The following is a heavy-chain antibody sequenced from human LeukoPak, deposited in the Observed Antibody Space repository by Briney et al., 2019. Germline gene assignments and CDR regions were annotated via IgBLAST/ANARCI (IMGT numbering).Heavy chain of an antibody. Sequence: GGSLRLSCITSGFTFSSYWMIWVRQAPGKELEWLGNIKEDGSEKYDVDSVKGRFTISRDNAKNSLYLQMNSLRVEDTAIYYCARGTRVGTPYNWFDPWGQATLVTVSS. CDR3: ARGTRVGTPYNWFDP. CDR1: GFTFSSYW. J-gene: IGHJ5*02. CDR2: IKEDGSEK. V-gene: IGHV3-7*01. D-gene: IGHD1/OR15-1a*01.